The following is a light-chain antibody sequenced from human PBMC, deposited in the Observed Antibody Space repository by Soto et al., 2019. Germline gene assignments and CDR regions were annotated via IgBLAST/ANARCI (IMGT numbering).Light chain of an antibody. CDR1: SSDVGGYNY. CDR2: DVS. Sequence: QSVLTQPASVSGSPGQSITISCTGTSSDVGGYNYVSWYQQHPGKAPKLLIYDVSNRPSGVSNRFSGSKSGNTASRTSSGLQAEDEADYYCSSYTSSSTLGFGGGTQRTVL. CDR3: SSYTSSSTLG. J-gene: IGLJ2*01. V-gene: IGLV2-14*03.